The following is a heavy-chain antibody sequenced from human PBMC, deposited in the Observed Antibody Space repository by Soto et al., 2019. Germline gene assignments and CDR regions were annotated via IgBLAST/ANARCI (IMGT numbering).Heavy chain of an antibody. V-gene: IGHV6-1*01. Sequence: LSRTGARSGNNVSSNRAAWNWVRHYPSRGLEWLGRTYYRSKWSNDYALSVNSRITINPDTPKNQFSLQLNSVTPEDTAVYYCVRGIDSCFDYCRKGPLVTVSS. D-gene: IGHD2-15*01. CDR3: VRGIDSCFDY. J-gene: IGHJ4*02. CDR2: TYYRSKWSN. CDR1: GNNVSSNRAA.